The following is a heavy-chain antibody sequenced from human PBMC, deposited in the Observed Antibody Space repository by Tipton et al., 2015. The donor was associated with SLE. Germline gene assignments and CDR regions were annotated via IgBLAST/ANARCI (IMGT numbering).Heavy chain of an antibody. CDR3: ARVYLATAYFDY. CDR2: IYYSGST. V-gene: IGHV4-39*07. Sequence: TLSLTCTVSGGSINTNSYYWGWIRQPPGKGLEWIATIYYSGSTYYNPSLKSRVTISVDTSKNQFSLKLSSVTAADTAVYYCARVYLATAYFDYWGQGTLVTVSS. CDR1: GGSINTNSYY. D-gene: IGHD5-12*01. J-gene: IGHJ4*02.